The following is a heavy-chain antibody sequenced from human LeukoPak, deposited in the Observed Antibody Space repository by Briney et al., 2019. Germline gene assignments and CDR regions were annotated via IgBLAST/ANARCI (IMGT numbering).Heavy chain of an antibody. CDR1: GFTFSSYA. J-gene: IGHJ5*02. CDR3: AKGRGSWYSADWFDP. CDR2: ISGSGGST. Sequence: PGGSLRLSCAASGFTFSSYAMSWVRLAPGKGLEWVSAISGSGGSTYYADSVKGRFTISRDNSKNTLYLQMNSLRAEDTAVYYCAKGRGSWYSADWFDPWGQGTLVTVSS. V-gene: IGHV3-23*01. D-gene: IGHD6-13*01.